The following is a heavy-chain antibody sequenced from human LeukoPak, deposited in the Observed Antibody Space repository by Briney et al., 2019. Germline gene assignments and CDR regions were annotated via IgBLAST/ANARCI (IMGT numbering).Heavy chain of an antibody. Sequence: GESLKISCKGSGYSFTSYWIGWVRQTPGKGLEWMGIIYPGDSDTRYSPSFQGQVTISADKSISTAYLLWSSLKAADTAMYYCVRLNRANGICCYMDVWGKGTTVTVSS. CDR2: IYPGDSDT. CDR3: VRLNRANGICCYMDV. D-gene: IGHD2-8*01. CDR1: GYSFTSYW. J-gene: IGHJ6*03. V-gene: IGHV5-51*01.